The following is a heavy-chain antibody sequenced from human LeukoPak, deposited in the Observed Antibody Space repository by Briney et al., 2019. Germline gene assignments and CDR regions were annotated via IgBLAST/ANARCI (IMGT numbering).Heavy chain of an antibody. Sequence: GGSLRLSCVASGFTVDDYALHWVRQAPGKGLEWVSYISSTGTTLYYTDSVKGRFTISRDNAKNSLYLQMTSLRAEDTAVYYCAKDYASGSYPIGYWGQGTLVTVSS. J-gene: IGHJ4*02. CDR3: AKDYASGSYPIGY. V-gene: IGHV3-48*03. CDR2: ISSTGTTL. D-gene: IGHD3-16*01. CDR1: GFTVDDYA.